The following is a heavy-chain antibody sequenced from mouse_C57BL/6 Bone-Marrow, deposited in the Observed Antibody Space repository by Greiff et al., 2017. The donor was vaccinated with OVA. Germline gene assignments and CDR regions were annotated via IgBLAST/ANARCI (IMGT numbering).Heavy chain of an antibody. CDR2: IDPEDGDT. Sequence: VQLQQSGAELVRPGASVKLSCTASGFNIKDYYMHWVKQRPEQGLEWIGRIDPEDGDTEYAPKFQGKATMTADTSSNTAYLQLSSLTSEDTAVYYCTDGYYVDWYFDVWGTGTTVTVSS. J-gene: IGHJ1*03. V-gene: IGHV14-1*01. CDR3: TDGYYVDWYFDV. CDR1: GFNIKDYY. D-gene: IGHD2-3*01.